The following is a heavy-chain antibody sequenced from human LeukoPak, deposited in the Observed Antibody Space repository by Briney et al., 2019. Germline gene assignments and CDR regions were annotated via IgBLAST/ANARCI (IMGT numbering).Heavy chain of an antibody. CDR1: GFTFSSYA. D-gene: IGHD1-26*01. CDR3: ARDRWELIDY. V-gene: IGHV3-30*04. CDR2: ISYDGSNK. Sequence: GGSLRLSCAASGFTFSSYAMHWVRQAPGKGLEWVAVISYDGSNKYYADSVKGRFTISRDNSKNTLYLQMNSLRAEDTAVYYCARDRWELIDYWGQGTLVTVSS. J-gene: IGHJ4*02.